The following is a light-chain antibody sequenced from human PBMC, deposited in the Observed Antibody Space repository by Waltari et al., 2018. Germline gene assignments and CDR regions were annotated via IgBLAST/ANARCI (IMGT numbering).Light chain of an antibody. CDR1: QSISSW. V-gene: IGKV1-5*03. CDR3: QQYGTWT. CDR2: KAS. Sequence: DIQMTQSPSTLSASVGDRITITGRASQSISSWLAWYQQKPGKAPKLLIYKASSFESGVPSRFSGSGSGTEFTLTISSLQPDDFATYYCQQYGTWTFGQGTKVEIK. J-gene: IGKJ1*01.